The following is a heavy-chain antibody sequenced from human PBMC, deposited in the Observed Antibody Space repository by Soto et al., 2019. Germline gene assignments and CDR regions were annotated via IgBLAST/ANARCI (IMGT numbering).Heavy chain of an antibody. CDR1: GFTFSSYW. J-gene: IGHJ4*01. CDR3: ARGGIVVVIAAILSTTQHIDY. D-gene: IGHD2-15*01. CDR2: INSDGSST. Sequence: PGGSLRLSCAASGFTFSSYWMHWVRQAPGKGLVWVSRINSDGSSTSYADSVKGRFTISRDNAKNTLYLQMNSLRAEDTAVYYCARGGIVVVIAAILSTTQHIDYWGQGSLVTVSS. V-gene: IGHV3-74*01.